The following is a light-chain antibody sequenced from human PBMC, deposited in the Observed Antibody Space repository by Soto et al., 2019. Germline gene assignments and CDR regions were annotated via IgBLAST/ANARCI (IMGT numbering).Light chain of an antibody. CDR3: TSFTTSSQVV. V-gene: IGLV2-14*03. J-gene: IGLJ2*01. Sequence: QSALTQPASVSGSPGQSITISCTGTSSDVGAYNYGSWYQQYPGKVPKLMIFDVTKRPSGVSNRFSGSKSGNTASLTISGLQAEDEADYYCTSFTTSSQVVFGGGTKLTVL. CDR2: DVT. CDR1: SSDVGAYNY.